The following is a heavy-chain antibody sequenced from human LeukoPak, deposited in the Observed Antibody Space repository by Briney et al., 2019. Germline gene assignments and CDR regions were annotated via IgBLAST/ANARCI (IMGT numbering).Heavy chain of an antibody. V-gene: IGHV4-34*01. CDR2: INHSGST. D-gene: IGHD1-1*01. Sequence: SETLSLTCAVYGGSFSGYYWSWIRQPPGKGLEWIGEINHSGSTNYNPSLKSRVTISVDTSKNQFSLKLSSVTAADTAVYYCARGKRYSWRPGSFNAFDIWGQGTMVTVSS. CDR3: ARGKRYSWRPGSFNAFDI. CDR1: GGSFSGYY. J-gene: IGHJ3*02.